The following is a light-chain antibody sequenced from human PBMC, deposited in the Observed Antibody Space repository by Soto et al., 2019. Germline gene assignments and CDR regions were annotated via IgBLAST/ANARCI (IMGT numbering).Light chain of an antibody. J-gene: IGKJ1*01. CDR1: QSISSW. CDR3: QQYNSWWT. V-gene: IGKV1-5*03. CDR2: KAS. Sequence: DIQMTQSPSTLSASVGDRVTITCRASQSISSWLAWYQQKPGKAPKLLIYKASSLESGVPSRFSGCGSGTEFTLTSSSLQPDDFATYYCQQYNSWWTFGQGTKVEIK.